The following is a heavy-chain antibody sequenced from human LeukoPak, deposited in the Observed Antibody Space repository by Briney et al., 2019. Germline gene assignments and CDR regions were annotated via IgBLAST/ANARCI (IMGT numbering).Heavy chain of an antibody. Sequence: GASVKVSCKASGYTFTSYGISWVRQAPGQGLEWMGWISAYNGNTNYAQKLQGRVTMTTDTSTSTAYMELRSLRSDDTAVYYCAREAYSSSWPHDAFDIWGQGTMVTVS. D-gene: IGHD6-13*01. V-gene: IGHV1-18*01. CDR3: AREAYSSSWPHDAFDI. CDR1: GYTFTSYG. CDR2: ISAYNGNT. J-gene: IGHJ3*02.